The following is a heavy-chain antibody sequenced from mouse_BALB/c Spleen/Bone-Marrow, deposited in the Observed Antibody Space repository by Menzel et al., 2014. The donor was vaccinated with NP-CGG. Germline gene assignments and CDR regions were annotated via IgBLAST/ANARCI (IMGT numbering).Heavy chain of an antibody. V-gene: IGHV5-12*02. Sequence: EVMLVESGGGLVQPGGSLKLSCATSGFTFSDYYMYWVRQTPEKRLEWVAYISNGGGSTYYPDTVKGRFTISRDNAKNTLYLQMSHLKSEDTAMYYCARHNYDETWFAYWGQGTLVTVSA. CDR2: ISNGGGST. D-gene: IGHD2-4*01. CDR1: GFTFSDYY. CDR3: ARHNYDETWFAY. J-gene: IGHJ3*01.